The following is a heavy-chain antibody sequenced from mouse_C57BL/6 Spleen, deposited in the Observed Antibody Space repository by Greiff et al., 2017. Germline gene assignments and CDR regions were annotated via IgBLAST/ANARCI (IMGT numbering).Heavy chain of an antibody. V-gene: IGHV1-26*01. CDR2: INPNNGGT. CDR1: GYTFTDYY. D-gene: IGHD2-5*01. CDR3: ARDYSNYVGWYFDV. J-gene: IGHJ1*03. Sequence: VQLQQSGPELVKPGASVKISCKASGYTFTDYYMNWVKQSHGNSLEWIGDINPNNGGTSYNQKFKGKATLTVDKSSSTAYMELRSLTSEDSAVYYCARDYSNYVGWYFDVWGTGTTVTVSS.